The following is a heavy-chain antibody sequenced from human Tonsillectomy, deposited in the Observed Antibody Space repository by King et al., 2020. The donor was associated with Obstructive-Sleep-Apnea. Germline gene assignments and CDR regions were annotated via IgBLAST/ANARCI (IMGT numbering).Heavy chain of an antibody. CDR2: ISSNGGST. V-gene: IGHV3-64*01. CDR3: ARDQCSGGSCYSDYYYYAMDV. CDR1: GFTFSSYA. Sequence: QLVQSGGGLVQPGGSLRLSCAASGFTFSSYAMHWVRQAPGKGLEYVSAISSNGGSTYYANSVKDRFTISRDNSKNTLYLQMGSLRAEDMAVYYCARDQCSGGSCYSDYYYYAMDVWGQGTTVTVSS. D-gene: IGHD2-15*01. J-gene: IGHJ6*02.